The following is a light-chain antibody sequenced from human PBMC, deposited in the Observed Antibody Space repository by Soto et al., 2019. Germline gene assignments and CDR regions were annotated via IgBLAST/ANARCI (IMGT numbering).Light chain of an antibody. V-gene: IGKV3-15*01. J-gene: IGKJ5*01. Sequence: EIVMTQSPATLSVSPGDRATLSCSAGQSVSSNLAWYQQKPGQAPRLLIYGASTRATGIPARFSGSGSGTEFTLTISSLQSEDFAVYYCQRYNASPITVGQGTRLDIK. CDR3: QRYNASPIT. CDR2: GAS. CDR1: QSVSSN.